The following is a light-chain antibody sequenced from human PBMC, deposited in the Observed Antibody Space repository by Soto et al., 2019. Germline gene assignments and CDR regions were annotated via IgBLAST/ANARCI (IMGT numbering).Light chain of an antibody. V-gene: IGKV1-5*03. J-gene: IGKJ1*01. CDR1: QSISSW. CDR3: QQYNSYWK. Sequence: EMQRSECASTLAAAVADIVTITCRASQSISSWLAWYQQKPGKAPKLLIYKASSLESGVPSRFSGSGSGREFTLTISSLQPDDFATYYCQQYNSYWKFGQGTKVDIK. CDR2: KAS.